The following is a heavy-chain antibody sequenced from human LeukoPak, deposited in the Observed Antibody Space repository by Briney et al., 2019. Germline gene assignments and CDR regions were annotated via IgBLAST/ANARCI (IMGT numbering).Heavy chain of an antibody. V-gene: IGHV4-59*12. CDR2: IYSTGST. Sequence: SETLSLPCTVPGGSISGYYWSWVRQSPEKGLESIGFIYSTGSTSYNPSLKSRVTMSVDTSKNQFSLKLSSVTAADTAVYYCARVRYSDSSVLTRKRSYYFDYWGQGTLVTVSS. CDR1: GGSISGYY. CDR3: ARVRYSDSSVLTRKRSYYFDY. J-gene: IGHJ4*02. D-gene: IGHD3-22*01.